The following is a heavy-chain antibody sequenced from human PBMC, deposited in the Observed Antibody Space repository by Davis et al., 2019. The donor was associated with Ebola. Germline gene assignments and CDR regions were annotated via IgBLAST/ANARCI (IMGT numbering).Heavy chain of an antibody. Sequence: ASVKVSCKASGYTFTSYDINWVRQATGQGLEWMGWMNPNSGNTGYAQKFQGRVTITADKSTSTAYMELSSLRSEDTAVYYCARDIAVAETIWGGDYWGQGTLVTVSS. CDR2: MNPNSGNT. CDR1: GYTFTSYD. J-gene: IGHJ4*02. CDR3: ARDIAVAETIWGGDY. V-gene: IGHV1-8*01. D-gene: IGHD6-19*01.